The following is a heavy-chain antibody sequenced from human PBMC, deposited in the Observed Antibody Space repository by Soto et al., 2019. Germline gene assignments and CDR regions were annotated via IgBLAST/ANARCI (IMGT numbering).Heavy chain of an antibody. D-gene: IGHD6-13*01. V-gene: IGHV1-69*01. CDR1: GGMFSTFG. J-gene: IGHJ6*02. CDR2: IIPILTTP. Sequence: QAQLVQSGAEVKKTGSSVKVSCKASGGMFSTFGFSWVRQAPGQGPEWIGGIIPILTTPNYAERFQGRVTIVADELTTTVYMELSSLRSEDTAMYYCATSVGIAATGEDGLDVWGQGTSVTVSS. CDR3: ATSVGIAATGEDGLDV.